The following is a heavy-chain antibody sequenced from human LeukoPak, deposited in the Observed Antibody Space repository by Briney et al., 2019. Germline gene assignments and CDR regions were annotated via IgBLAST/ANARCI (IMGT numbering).Heavy chain of an antibody. CDR1: GYTFTGYY. CDR2: INPNSGGT. V-gene: IGHV1-2*02. Sequence: GASVKVSCKASGYTFTGYYMHWVRQAPGQGLEWMGWINPNSGGTNYAQKFQGRVTMTRDTSISTAYMELSRLRSDDTAVYYCARDPGVGRDLEARVVAATPGDYWGQGTLVTVSS. CDR3: ARDPGVGRDLEARVVAATPGDY. J-gene: IGHJ4*02. D-gene: IGHD2-15*01.